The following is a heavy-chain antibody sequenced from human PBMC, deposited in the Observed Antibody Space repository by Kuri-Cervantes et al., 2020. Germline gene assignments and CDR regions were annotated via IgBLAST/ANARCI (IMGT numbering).Heavy chain of an antibody. Sequence: ASVKVSCKASGYTFTNYAMHWARQAPGQRLEWMGRINAANGNTKYSQNFQGRVTITRDTSASTAYMELSSLRSEDTAVYYCARSGVTPYFDYWGQGTLVTVSS. CDR2: INAANGNT. J-gene: IGHJ4*02. V-gene: IGHV1-3*01. CDR3: ARSGVTPYFDY. D-gene: IGHD3-3*01. CDR1: GYTFTNYA.